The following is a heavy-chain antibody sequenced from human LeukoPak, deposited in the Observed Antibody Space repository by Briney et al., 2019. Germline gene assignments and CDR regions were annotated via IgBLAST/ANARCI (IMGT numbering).Heavy chain of an antibody. D-gene: IGHD3-16*01. V-gene: IGHV3-33*01. CDR2: IWNDGSKK. Sequence: VRSLRLSCAASGFTFGTFGMHWVRRAPGKGRGWVAVIWNDGSKKFYADSVKGRFTISRDNSKNTLYLQMNSLRAEDTAVYYCARDSLGGDYWGQGTLVTVSS. J-gene: IGHJ4*02. CDR1: GFTFGTFG. CDR3: ARDSLGGDY.